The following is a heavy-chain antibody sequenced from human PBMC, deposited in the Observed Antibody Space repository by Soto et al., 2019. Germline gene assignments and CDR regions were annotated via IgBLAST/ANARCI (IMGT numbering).Heavy chain of an antibody. CDR2: IYPDQSRA. CDR3: ARRHYDILTGQRYHLDF. J-gene: IGHJ4*02. D-gene: IGHD3-9*01. V-gene: IGHV5-51*01. CDR1: GHRFSTFW. Sequence: PGESLKISCKGSGHRFSTFWIGWVRQMPGKGLEWVAIIYPDQSRAMYSPAFQGQVTISVDKSISTAYLQWNSLKASDTAIYYCARRHYDILTGQRYHLDFWGPGTLVTVSS.